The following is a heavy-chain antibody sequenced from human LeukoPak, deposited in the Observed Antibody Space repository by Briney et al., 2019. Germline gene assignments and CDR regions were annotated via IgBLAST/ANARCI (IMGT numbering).Heavy chain of an antibody. CDR1: GFTFNSYG. Sequence: GGSLRLSCAASGFTFNSYGIHWVRQAPGKGLEWVAFIRFDGSNNYYADSVKGRFTISRDNSKNTLYLQMNSLRAEDTAVYYCAKDGGGYYPYYFYYMVVWGKGTTVTISS. V-gene: IGHV3-30*02. J-gene: IGHJ6*03. D-gene: IGHD3-22*01. CDR3: AKDGGGYYPYYFYYMVV. CDR2: IRFDGSNN.